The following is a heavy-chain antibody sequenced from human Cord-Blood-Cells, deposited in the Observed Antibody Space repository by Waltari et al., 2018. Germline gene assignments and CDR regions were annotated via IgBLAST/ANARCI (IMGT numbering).Heavy chain of an antibody. J-gene: IGHJ3*02. D-gene: IGHD7-27*01. CDR3: ARWLTGDQGDAFDI. V-gene: IGHV5-51*01. Sequence: EVQLVQSGAEVKKPGESLKISCKGSGYSFTSYWIGWVRQLPGKGREWMGFLVPGDLDTGYSPSFRGQVTSSADKSISTAYLQWSSLKASDTAMYYCARWLTGDQGDAFDIWGQGTMVTVSS. CDR2: LVPGDLDT. CDR1: GYSFTSYW.